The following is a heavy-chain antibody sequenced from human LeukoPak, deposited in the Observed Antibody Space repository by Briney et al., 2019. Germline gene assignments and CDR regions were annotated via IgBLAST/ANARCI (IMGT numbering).Heavy chain of an antibody. J-gene: IGHJ4*02. CDR2: INPNSGGT. CDR3: ARAGYSYGYLGYFDY. D-gene: IGHD5-18*01. V-gene: IGHV1-2*02. Sequence: ASVKVSCKASGYTFTGYFMHWVRQAPGQGLEWMGWINPNSGGTNYAQKFQGRVTMTRDTSISTAYMELSSLRSDDTAVYYCARAGYSYGYLGYFDYWGQGTLVTVSS. CDR1: GYTFTGYF.